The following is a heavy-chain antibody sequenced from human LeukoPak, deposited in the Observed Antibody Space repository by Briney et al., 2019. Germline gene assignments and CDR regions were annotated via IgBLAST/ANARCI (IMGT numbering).Heavy chain of an antibody. CDR1: GGSISSCY. Sequence: PSETLSLTCTVSGGSISSCYWSWIRQPAGKGLEWSGRIYSGGSTNYNHALKSRVTMSVDSSNNQFSLKLSSVTAADTAVFYCARENTGSYREFDYWGQGVLVTVSS. D-gene: IGHD1-26*01. CDR3: ARENTGSYREFDY. J-gene: IGHJ4*02. V-gene: IGHV4-4*07. CDR2: IYSGGST.